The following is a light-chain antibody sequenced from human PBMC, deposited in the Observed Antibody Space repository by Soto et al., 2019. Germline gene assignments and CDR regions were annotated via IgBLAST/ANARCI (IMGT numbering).Light chain of an antibody. CDR2: DAS. Sequence: DIQMTQSPASLSASAGDRVTITCQASQGISNYLNWYQQKPGKAPKLLIFDASNLETGVPSRFSGSGSGTDFSFSISSLQPEDIATYYCQRYNNWPLTFGGGTKVESK. J-gene: IGKJ4*01. V-gene: IGKV1-33*01. CDR3: QRYNNWPLT. CDR1: QGISNY.